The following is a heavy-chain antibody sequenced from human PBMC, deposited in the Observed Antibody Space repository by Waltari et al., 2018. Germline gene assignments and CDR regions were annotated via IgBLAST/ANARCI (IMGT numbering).Heavy chain of an antibody. CDR3: ARYQSSSGGWFDP. CDR2: IWYDGSNK. Sequence: QVQLVESGGGVVQPGRSLRRPCAASGCTFSSYGMHWGRQAPGKGLEWVAVIWYDGSNKYYADSVKGRFTISRDNSKNTLYLQMNSLRAEDTAVYYCARYQSSSGGWFDPWGQGTLVTVSS. CDR1: GCTFSSYG. D-gene: IGHD6-25*01. J-gene: IGHJ5*02. V-gene: IGHV3-33*01.